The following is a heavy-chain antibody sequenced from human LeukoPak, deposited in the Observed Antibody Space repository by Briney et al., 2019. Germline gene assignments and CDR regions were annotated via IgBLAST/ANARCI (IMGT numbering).Heavy chain of an antibody. CDR2: INHSGVT. D-gene: IGHD3-22*01. J-gene: IGHJ3*02. V-gene: IGHV4-34*01. CDR1: GGSLSGYY. CDR3: ARHGYYDSTFDI. Sequence: SETLSLTCGVDGGSLSGYYWSWIRQSPGTGLEWIGEINHSGVTSYNPSLESRVTISIDTSKNQFSLNLRAVTAADTAVYYCARHGYYDSTFDIWGQGTMVTVSS.